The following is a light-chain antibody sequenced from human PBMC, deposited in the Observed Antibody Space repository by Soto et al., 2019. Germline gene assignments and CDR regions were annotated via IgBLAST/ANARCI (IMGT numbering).Light chain of an antibody. CDR2: AAS. Sequence: DIQLTQSPASVSASVGDRVTITCRASHDISTWLAWYQQKPGQAPRLLLYAASSLHTGVPSTFRGGASGTEFTLTISNLQPEDFATYFCQQAHRFPFTFGPGTTVDIK. CDR1: HDISTW. V-gene: IGKV1-12*01. CDR3: QQAHRFPFT. J-gene: IGKJ3*01.